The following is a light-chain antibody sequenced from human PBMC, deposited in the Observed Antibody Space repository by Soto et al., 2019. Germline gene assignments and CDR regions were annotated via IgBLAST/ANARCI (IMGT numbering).Light chain of an antibody. V-gene: IGLV2-14*01. J-gene: IGLJ3*02. CDR3: SSYTSSRTSG. CDR2: DVS. CDR1: SSDVGGYNY. Sequence: QSVLTQPASVSGSPGQSITISCTGTSSDVGGYNYVSWYQQHPGKAPKLMIYDVSNRPSGVSTRVSGSKSGNTAALTISGLQAEYEADYYCSSYTSSRTSGFCGGTKLTVL.